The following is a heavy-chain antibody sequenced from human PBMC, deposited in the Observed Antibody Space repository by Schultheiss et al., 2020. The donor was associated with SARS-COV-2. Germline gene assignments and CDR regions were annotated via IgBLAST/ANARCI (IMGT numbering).Heavy chain of an antibody. CDR1: GFTFSDYY. J-gene: IGHJ4*02. V-gene: IGHV4-30-4*08. Sequence: LRLSCAASGFTFSDYYMSWIRQPPGKGLEWIGYIYYSGSTYYNPSLKSRVTISVDTSKNQFSLKLSSVTAADTAVYYCACANLVATTFDYWGQGTLVTVSS. CDR3: ACANLVATTFDY. D-gene: IGHD5-12*01. CDR2: IYYSGST.